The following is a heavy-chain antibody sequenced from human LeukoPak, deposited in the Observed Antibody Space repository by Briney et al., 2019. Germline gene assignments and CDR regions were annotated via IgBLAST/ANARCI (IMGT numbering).Heavy chain of an antibody. V-gene: IGHV3-48*04. Sequence: GGSLRLSCAASGFIFSSYSMNWVRQAPGKGLEWVSYISSGSSTIYYADSVKCRFTISRDNAKNSLYLQMNSLRAEDTAVYYCARDNSGYEVNLDYWGQGTLVTVSS. CDR3: ARDNSGYEVNLDY. J-gene: IGHJ4*02. CDR2: ISSGSSTI. CDR1: GFIFSSYS. D-gene: IGHD5-12*01.